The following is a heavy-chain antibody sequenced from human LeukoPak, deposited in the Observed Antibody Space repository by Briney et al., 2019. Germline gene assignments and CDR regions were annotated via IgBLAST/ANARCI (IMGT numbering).Heavy chain of an antibody. D-gene: IGHD3-22*01. CDR1: GGSLSSYY. CDR3: ARSTPRNYYDSGITAYYFDY. J-gene: IGHJ4*02. CDR2: IYYSGST. V-gene: IGHV4-59*01. Sequence: SETLSLTCTVSGGSLSSYYWSWIRQPPGKGLEWIGYIYYSGSTNYNPSLKSRVTISVDTSKNQFSLKVSSVTAADMAVYYCARSTPRNYYDSGITAYYFDYWGQGTLVTVSS.